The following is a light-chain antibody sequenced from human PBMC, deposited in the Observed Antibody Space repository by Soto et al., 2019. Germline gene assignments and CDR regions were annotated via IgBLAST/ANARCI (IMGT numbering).Light chain of an antibody. CDR2: DVS. CDR1: SSDVGGYNY. V-gene: IGLV2-14*01. CDR3: SSYTSSSTV. Sequence: QSALTQPASVCGSPGQSITISCTGTSSDVGGYNYVSWYQQHPGKAPKLMIYDVSNRPSGVSNRFSGSKSGNTASLTISGLQAEDEADYYGSSYTSSSTVFGGGTKLTVL. J-gene: IGLJ2*01.